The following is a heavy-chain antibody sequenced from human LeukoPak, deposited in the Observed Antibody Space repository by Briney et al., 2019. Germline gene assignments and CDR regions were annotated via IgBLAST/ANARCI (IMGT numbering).Heavy chain of an antibody. CDR1: GGSISSSNW. V-gene: IGHV4-4*02. J-gene: IGHJ4*02. CDR2: IYHSGST. CDR3: ARGPAHAQTREGYGSSLLDY. D-gene: IGHD6-13*01. Sequence: PSGTLSLTCAVSGGSISSSNWWSWVRQPPGKGLEWIGEIYHSGSTNYNPSLKSRVTISVDKSKNQFSLKLSSVTAADTAVYYCARGPAHAQTREGYGSSLLDYWGQGTLVTVSS.